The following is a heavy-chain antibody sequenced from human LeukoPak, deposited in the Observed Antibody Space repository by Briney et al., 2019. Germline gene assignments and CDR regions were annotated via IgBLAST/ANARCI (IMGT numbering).Heavy chain of an antibody. V-gene: IGHV1-24*01. CDR2: FDPDDGKI. CDR1: GNTLTQLY. CDR3: ATKAARSAVMGGYYYYGMDV. Sequence: ASGKVSCKVSGNTLTQLYMRWVRQTPGKELEWIGDFDPDDGKIIYAQKFQGRVTMTEDTSTDTAYMELSSLRSEDTAVYYCATKAARSAVMGGYYYYGMDVWGQGTTVTVSS. J-gene: IGHJ6*02. D-gene: IGHD2-2*01.